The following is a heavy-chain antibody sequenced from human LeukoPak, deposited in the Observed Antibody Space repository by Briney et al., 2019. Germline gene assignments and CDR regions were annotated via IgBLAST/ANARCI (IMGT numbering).Heavy chain of an antibody. CDR3: ARLTEMATTLDY. J-gene: IGHJ4*02. CDR1: GGSISSYY. V-gene: IGHV4-59*08. D-gene: IGHD5-24*01. CDR2: IYYSGSA. Sequence: PSETLSLTCTVSGGSISSYYWSWLRQPPGKGLEWIGYIYYSGSATYNPSLKSRVTISVDTSKNQFSLKLSSVTAADTAVYYCARLTEMATTLDYWGQGTLVTVSS.